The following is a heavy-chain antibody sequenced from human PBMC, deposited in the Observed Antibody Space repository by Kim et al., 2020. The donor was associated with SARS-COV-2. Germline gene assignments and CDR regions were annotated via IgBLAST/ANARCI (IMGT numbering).Heavy chain of an antibody. V-gene: IGHV1-46*01. CDR1: GYTFTSYY. CDR3: ARAGSASKYQYYFDY. D-gene: IGHD2-15*01. CDR2: ISPSGGST. Sequence: ASVKVSCKASGYTFTSYYMHWVRQAPGQGLEWMGIISPSGGSTTYAQKFQGRVTVTRDTSTSTVYMELSSLRSEDTAVYYCARAGSASKYQYYFDYWGQGTLVTVSS. J-gene: IGHJ4*02.